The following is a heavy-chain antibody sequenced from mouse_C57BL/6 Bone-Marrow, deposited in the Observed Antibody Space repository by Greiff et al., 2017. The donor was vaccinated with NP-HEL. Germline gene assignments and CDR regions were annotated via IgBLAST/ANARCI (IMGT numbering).Heavy chain of an antibody. CDR2: IFPGSGST. Sequence: LVESGPELVRPGASVKISCKAPGYTFTSHWMQWVRQRPGQGLEWIGEIFPGSGSTYYNEKLKGKATLPVDTSYSTAFQPLSSLTSEDAAVYFCARWGYYYAMDDWGQGTSVTVSS. CDR1: GYTFTSHW. CDR3: ARWGYYYAMDD. J-gene: IGHJ4*01. V-gene: IGHV1-56*01.